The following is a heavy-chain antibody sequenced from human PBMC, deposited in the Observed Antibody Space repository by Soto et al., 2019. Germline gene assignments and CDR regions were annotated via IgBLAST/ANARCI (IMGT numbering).Heavy chain of an antibody. Sequence: EVQLVESGGGLVKPGGSLRLSCAASGFTFSSYSMNWVRQAPGKGLEWVSSISSSSSYIYYADPVKGRFTISRDNAKNSLYLQMNSLRAEDTAVYYCARGPPYYYYMDVWGKGTTVTVSS. CDR3: ARGPPYYYYMDV. V-gene: IGHV3-21*01. J-gene: IGHJ6*03. CDR2: ISSSSSYI. CDR1: GFTFSSYS.